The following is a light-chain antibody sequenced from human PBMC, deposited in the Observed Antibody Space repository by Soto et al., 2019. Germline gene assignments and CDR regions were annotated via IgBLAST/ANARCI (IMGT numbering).Light chain of an antibody. CDR1: SDHSNYI. CDR3: QTWGTGIRV. Sequence: QLVLTQSPSASASLGASVKLTCTLSSDHSNYIIAWHQQPPEKGPRYLMKVNSDGSDTKGNGIPDRFSGSSSGAERYLTISSLQSEDEAVYYCQTWGTGIRVFGGGTKLTVL. J-gene: IGLJ3*02. CDR2: VNSDGSD. V-gene: IGLV4-69*01.